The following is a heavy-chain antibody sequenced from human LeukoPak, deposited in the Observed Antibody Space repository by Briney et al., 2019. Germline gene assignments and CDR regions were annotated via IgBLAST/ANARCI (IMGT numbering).Heavy chain of an antibody. D-gene: IGHD1-1*01. CDR1: GFTFSSYG. CDR3: AKHSNNWTIDY. J-gene: IGHJ4*02. V-gene: IGHV3-30*18. CDR2: ISYDGSNK. Sequence: GGSLRLSCAASGFTFSSYGMHWVRQAPGKGLEWVAVISYDGSNKYYADSVKGRFTISRDNSKNTLYLQMHSLRAEDTAVYYCAKHSNNWTIDYWGQGTLVTVSS.